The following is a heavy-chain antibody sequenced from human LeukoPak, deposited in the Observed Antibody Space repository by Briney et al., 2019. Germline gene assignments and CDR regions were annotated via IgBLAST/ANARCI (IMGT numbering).Heavy chain of an antibody. D-gene: IGHD3-10*01. Sequence: GGSLRLSCAASGFTFSSYAMSWVRQAPGKGLEWVANIKQDGSEKYYVDSVKGRFTISRDNAKNSLYLQMNSLRAEDTAVYYCAREKGRRAFDIWGQGTMVTVSS. CDR2: IKQDGSEK. J-gene: IGHJ3*02. CDR1: GFTFSSYA. V-gene: IGHV3-7*01. CDR3: AREKGRRAFDI.